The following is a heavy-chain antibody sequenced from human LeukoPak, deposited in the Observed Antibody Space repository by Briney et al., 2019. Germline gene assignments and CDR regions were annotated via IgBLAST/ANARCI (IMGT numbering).Heavy chain of an antibody. V-gene: IGHV4-30-4*01. CDR1: GGSISSGDYY. CDR2: IYYSGST. CDR3: ARDQGTYYDILTGSRNLEGWYFDL. D-gene: IGHD3-9*01. J-gene: IGHJ2*01. Sequence: SQTLSLTCTVSGGSISSGDYYWSWIRQPPGKGLDWIGYIYYSGSTYYNPSLKSRVTISVETSKNQFSLKLSSVTAAGTAVYYYARDQGTYYDILTGSRNLEGWYFDLWGRGTLVTVSS.